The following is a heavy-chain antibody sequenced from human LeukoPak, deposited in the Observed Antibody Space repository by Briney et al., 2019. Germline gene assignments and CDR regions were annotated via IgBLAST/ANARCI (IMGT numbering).Heavy chain of an antibody. J-gene: IGHJ4*02. CDR1: GFSFSGHW. CDR3: TRVRGDYGGTSDF. D-gene: IGHD4-23*01. Sequence: PGGSLRLSCIASGFSFSGHWMYWARQLPGKGLVWVSRISPTGSTTSYADSVKGRFTVSRDNAENTLYLHMNSLRAEDTAMYHCTRVRGDYGGTSDFWGQGTLVTVSS. V-gene: IGHV3-74*01. CDR2: ISPTGSTT.